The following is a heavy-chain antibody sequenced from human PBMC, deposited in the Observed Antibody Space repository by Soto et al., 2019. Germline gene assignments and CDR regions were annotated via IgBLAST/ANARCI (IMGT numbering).Heavy chain of an antibody. CDR2: FSAYNGNT. D-gene: IGHD3-22*01. CDR1: GYTFTSYG. J-gene: IGHJ4*02. V-gene: IGHV1-18*01. CDR3: ARSGFYYDSSGPDAY. Sequence: QVQLVQSGAEVKKPGASVKVSCKASGYTFTSYGISWVRQAPGQGLEWMGWFSAYNGNTNYAQKLQGRVTLTTETSTSTAYMELRSLTSDDTAVYYCARSGFYYDSSGPDAYWGQGTLVTVSS.